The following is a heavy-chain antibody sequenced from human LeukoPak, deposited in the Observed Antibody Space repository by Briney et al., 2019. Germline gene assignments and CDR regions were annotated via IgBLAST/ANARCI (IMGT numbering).Heavy chain of an antibody. J-gene: IGHJ3*02. CDR1: GYRFTSYW. D-gene: IGHD4-17*01. CDR3: ARPEEHGDYVHDAFDI. CDR2: IYPGDSDT. V-gene: IGHV5-51*01. Sequence: GESLKISCKASGYRFTSYWIGWVRQMPGKGLEWMGIIYPGDSDTRYSPSFQGQVTISADKSISTAYLQWSNLKASDTAMYYCARPEEHGDYVHDAFDIWGQGTMVTVSS.